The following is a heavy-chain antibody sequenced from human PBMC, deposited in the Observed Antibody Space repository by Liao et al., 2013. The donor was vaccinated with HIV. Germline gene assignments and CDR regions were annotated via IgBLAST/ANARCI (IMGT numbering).Heavy chain of an antibody. V-gene: IGHV4-39*07. CDR1: GGSINSPSYS. D-gene: IGHD4/OR15-4a*01. CDR3: ARGRLTSFDA. CDR2: MYESGSA. J-gene: IGHJ5*02. Sequence: QVQLQESGPRLAKPSETLSLTCNVSGGSINSPSYSWGWIRQSPGKGLEWIGNMYESGSAYYSPALESRVTISVDSSKNYFSLKMSAMTAADTAVYYCARGRLTSFDAWGQGTLVSVSS.